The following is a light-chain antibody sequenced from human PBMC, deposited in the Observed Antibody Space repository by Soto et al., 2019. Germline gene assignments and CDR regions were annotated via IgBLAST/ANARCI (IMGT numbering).Light chain of an antibody. J-gene: IGKJ1*01. Sequence: DIQMTQSPSTLSAYVGDRVSITCRASDSISIWLAWYQQKPGKAPKLLIYTASTLESGVPSRFSGSGSGTEFTLTIGSLQPDDVATYYCQQYDTFSWTFGLGTMVDIK. V-gene: IGKV1-5*03. CDR3: QQYDTFSWT. CDR2: TAS. CDR1: DSISIW.